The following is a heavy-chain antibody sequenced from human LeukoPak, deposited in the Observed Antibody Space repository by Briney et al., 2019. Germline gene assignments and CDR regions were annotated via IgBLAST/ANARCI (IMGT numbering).Heavy chain of an antibody. CDR2: ISYDGSNK. D-gene: IGHD3-10*01. CDR1: GFTFSSYA. J-gene: IGHJ4*02. Sequence: PGRSLRLSCAASGFTFSSYAMHWVRQAPGKGLEWVAVISYDGSNKYYADSVKGRFTISRDNSKNTLYLQMNSLRAEDTAVYYCAKDPVLLWFGESIIWGQGTLVTVSS. V-gene: IGHV3-30-3*01. CDR3: AKDPVLLWFGESII.